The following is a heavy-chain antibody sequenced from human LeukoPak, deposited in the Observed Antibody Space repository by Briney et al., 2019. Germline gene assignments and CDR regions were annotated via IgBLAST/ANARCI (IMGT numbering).Heavy chain of an antibody. J-gene: IGHJ4*02. CDR1: GFTFSSYS. D-gene: IGHD1-26*01. V-gene: IGHV3-21*01. CDR2: ISSSSSYI. CDR3: AREDPKELLSLFDY. Sequence: GGSLRLSCAASGFTFSSYSMNWVRQAPGKGLEWVSSISSSSSYIYYADSVKGRFTISRDNAKNSLYLQMNSLRAEDTAVYYCAREDPKELLSLFDYWGQGTLVTVSS.